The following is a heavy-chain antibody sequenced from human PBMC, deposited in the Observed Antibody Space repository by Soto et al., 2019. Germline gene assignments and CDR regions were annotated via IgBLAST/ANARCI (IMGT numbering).Heavy chain of an antibody. D-gene: IGHD6-19*01. CDR2: ISSSGSTI. J-gene: IGHJ6*02. CDR1: GFTFSSYE. Sequence: EVQLVESGGGLVQPGGSLRLSCAASGFTFSSYEMNWVRQAPGKGLEWVSYISSSGSTIYYADSVKGRFTISRDNAKNSLYLQMNSLRAEDTAVYYCARDADPSPFIAVAGTGVYHYGMDVWGQGTTVTVSS. V-gene: IGHV3-48*03. CDR3: ARDADPSPFIAVAGTGVYHYGMDV.